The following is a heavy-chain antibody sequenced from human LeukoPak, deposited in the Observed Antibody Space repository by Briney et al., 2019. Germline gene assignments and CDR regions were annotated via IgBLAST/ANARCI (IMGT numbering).Heavy chain of an antibody. D-gene: IGHD6-19*01. V-gene: IGHV1-2*02. CDR3: ARVCPMYSSGWFDY. Sequence: GASVKVSCKASGYTFTGYYMHWVRQAPGQGLEWMGWINPNSGGTNYAQKFQGRVTMTRDTSISTAYMELSRLRSDDTAVYYCARVCPMYSSGWFDYWAREPWSPSPQ. CDR1: GYTFTGYY. J-gene: IGHJ4*02. CDR2: INPNSGGT.